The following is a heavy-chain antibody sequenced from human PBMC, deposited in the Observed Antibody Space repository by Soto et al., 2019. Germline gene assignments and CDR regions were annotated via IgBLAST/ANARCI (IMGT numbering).Heavy chain of an antibody. CDR1: GDSVSSNSAA. CDR2: TYYRSKWYN. CDR3: ARVALTDWYFDL. D-gene: IGHD7-27*01. V-gene: IGHV6-1*01. Sequence: QSQTFSLTCAISGDSVSSNSAAWNWIRQSPSRGLEWLGRTYYRSKWYNDYAVSVKSRITINPDTSKNQFSLQLNSVTPEDTAVYYCARVALTDWYFDLWGRGTLVTVSS. J-gene: IGHJ2*01.